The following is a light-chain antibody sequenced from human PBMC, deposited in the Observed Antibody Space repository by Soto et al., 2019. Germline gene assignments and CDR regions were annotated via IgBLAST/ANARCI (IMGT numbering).Light chain of an antibody. CDR2: HVT. Sequence: QSVLTQPASLSGSPGQSITISCTGTSSYIGAYDYVSWFQQHPGKAPKLMIYHVTYRPSGVSNRYSGSKSGNSASLTISGLQADDEADYYCCSLTTSHTYVFGSGTKVPVL. V-gene: IGLV2-14*03. CDR3: CSLTTSHTYV. J-gene: IGLJ1*01. CDR1: SSYIGAYDY.